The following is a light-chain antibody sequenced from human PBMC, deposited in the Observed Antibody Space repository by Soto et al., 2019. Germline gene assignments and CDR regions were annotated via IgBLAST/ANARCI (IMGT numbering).Light chain of an antibody. CDR2: DAS. Sequence: DIQMTQSPSSLSASVGDTVTITCRASQSISTYLTWYQQKPGKAPKLLIFDASTLESGVPSRFSGSASGTEFTLTITSLQPDDFATYYCNHYTRAFGQGTKVDIK. J-gene: IGKJ1*01. CDR3: NHYTRA. V-gene: IGKV1-5*01. CDR1: QSISTY.